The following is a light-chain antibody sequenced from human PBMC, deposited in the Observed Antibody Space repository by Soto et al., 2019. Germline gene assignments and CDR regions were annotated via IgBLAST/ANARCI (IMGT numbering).Light chain of an antibody. CDR1: GSDVGSYDL. CDR3: CSYATPRL. J-gene: IGLJ2*01. Sequence: QSALTQPASVSGSPGQSLTISCTGSGSDVGSYDLVSWYQQHPGKPPKLLLYEVNKRPSGVSTRFSGSKSGNTASLTISGLQAEDEADYYCCSYATPRLFGGGTKLTVL. CDR2: EVN. V-gene: IGLV2-23*02.